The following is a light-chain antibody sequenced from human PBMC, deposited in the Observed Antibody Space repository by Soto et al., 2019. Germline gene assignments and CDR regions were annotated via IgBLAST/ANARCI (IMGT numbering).Light chain of an antibody. J-gene: IGKJ2*01. V-gene: IGKV1-39*01. CDR2: SAS. CDR3: QQTFKTPHT. CDR1: QSVSSY. Sequence: DIQMTQSPTSLSASVGDSVTISCRASQSVSSYLNWYQQQPGEAPKLLISSASTLQTGVPSRFSGGGFGTDYTLTISSLQSADFATYYCQQTFKTPHTFGQGTKVDI.